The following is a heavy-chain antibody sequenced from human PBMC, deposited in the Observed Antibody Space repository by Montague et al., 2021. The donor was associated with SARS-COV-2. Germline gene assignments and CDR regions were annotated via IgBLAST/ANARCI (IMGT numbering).Heavy chain of an antibody. D-gene: IGHD6-13*01. CDR3: ARVSLAAAATRSDY. CDR1: GGSVSSGGYY. V-gene: IGHV4-61*08. Sequence: SETLSLTCTVSGGSVSSGGYYWSRIRQPPGKGLEWIVYIYYSGSNNYNPSRKSRVTISLDTSKNQFSLKLTSVTAADTAVYFCARVSLAAAATRSDYWGQGTLVTVSS. J-gene: IGHJ4*02. CDR2: IYYSGSN.